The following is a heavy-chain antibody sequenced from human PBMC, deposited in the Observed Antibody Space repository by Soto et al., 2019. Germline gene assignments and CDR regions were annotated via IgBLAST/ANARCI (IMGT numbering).Heavy chain of an antibody. J-gene: IGHJ4*02. V-gene: IGHV4-59*01. CDR1: GDSINNYY. Sequence: SETLSLTCTVSGDSINNYYWSWIRQPPGKRLEWIGYVYYTGSTTYNPSLESRVTMSADTSKNQFSLKLNSVNAADTAVYYCAKYRRTAAEGYTLDYWGRGTLVTVSS. CDR2: VYYTGST. CDR3: AKYRRTAAEGYTLDY. D-gene: IGHD6-13*01.